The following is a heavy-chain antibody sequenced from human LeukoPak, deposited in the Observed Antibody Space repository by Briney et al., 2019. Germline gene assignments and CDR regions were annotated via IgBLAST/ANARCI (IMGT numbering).Heavy chain of an antibody. CDR2: ISAYNGNT. CDR1: GYTFSSYG. V-gene: IGHV1-18*01. CDR3: ARDTEPDGNWNVPLDGMDV. D-gene: IGHD1-1*01. Sequence: ASVKVSCKASGYTFSSYGISWVRQAPGQGLEWMGWISAYNGNTNYAQKLQGRVTMTTDTSTSTAYMELRSLRSDDTAVYYCARDTEPDGNWNVPLDGMDVWGQGTTVTVSS. J-gene: IGHJ6*02.